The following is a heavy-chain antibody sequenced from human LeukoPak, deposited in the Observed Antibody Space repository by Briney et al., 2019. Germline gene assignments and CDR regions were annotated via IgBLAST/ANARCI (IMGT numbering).Heavy chain of an antibody. CDR3: AKDHSRDDFWSGYYTAGDY. CDR1: GFTFSSYA. D-gene: IGHD3-3*01. V-gene: IGHV3-23*01. J-gene: IGHJ4*02. Sequence: TGGSLRLSCADSGFTFSSYAMSWVRPASRKGLEWGSAISGSGGSTYYADSVKGRFTISRDNSKNTLYLQMNSPRAEDTAVYYCAKDHSRDDFWSGYYTAGDYWGQGTLVTVSS. CDR2: ISGSGGST.